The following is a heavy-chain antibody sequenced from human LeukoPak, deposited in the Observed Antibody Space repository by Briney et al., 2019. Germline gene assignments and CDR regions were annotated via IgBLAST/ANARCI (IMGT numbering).Heavy chain of an antibody. D-gene: IGHD6-13*01. V-gene: IGHV1-2*06. CDR3: ASAGVAGKRDYYYGMDV. J-gene: IGHJ6*02. CDR1: GYTFTGYY. Sequence: ASVKVSCKASGYTFTGYYMHWVRQAPGQGLEWMGRFNPNSGGTNYAQKFQGRVTMTRDTSISTAYMELSRLRSDDTAVYYCASAGVAGKRDYYYGMDVWGQGTTVTVSS. CDR2: FNPNSGGT.